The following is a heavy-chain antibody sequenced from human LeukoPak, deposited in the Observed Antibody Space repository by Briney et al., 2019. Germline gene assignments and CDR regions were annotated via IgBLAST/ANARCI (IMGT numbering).Heavy chain of an antibody. Sequence: SETLSLTCAVYGGSFSGYYWSWIRQPPGKGLEWIGEINHSGSTNYNPSLKSRVTISVDTSKNQFSLKLSSVTAADTAVYYCARGRTIVVMVAAPNPRINNWFDPWGQGTLVTVSS. V-gene: IGHV4-34*01. CDR2: INHSGST. J-gene: IGHJ5*02. CDR1: GGSFSGYY. CDR3: ARGRTIVVMVAAPNPRINNWFDP. D-gene: IGHD2-15*01.